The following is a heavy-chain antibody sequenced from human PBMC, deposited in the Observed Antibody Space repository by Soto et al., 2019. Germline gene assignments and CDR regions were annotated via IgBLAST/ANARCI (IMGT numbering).Heavy chain of an antibody. CDR3: ASDMSTT. Sequence: QVQLVQSGAEVKKPGASVKVSCKASGYTFTSHDINWMRQATGQGLEWMGWMNPHSGHTNYAPKFQGRVTITRDTSISTAYMELTSLRSEDTAVYYCASDMSTTWGQGTLVTVSS. V-gene: IGHV1-8*01. CDR2: MNPHSGHT. J-gene: IGHJ5*02. D-gene: IGHD2-2*01. CDR1: GYTFTSHD.